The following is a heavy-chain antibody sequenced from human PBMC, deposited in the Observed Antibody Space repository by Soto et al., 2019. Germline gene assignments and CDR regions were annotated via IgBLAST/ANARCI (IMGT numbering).Heavy chain of an antibody. CDR1: GYTFTTHG. Sequence: QVQLVQSGAEVKKPGASVKVSCKASGYTFTTHGISWVRQVPGQGLEWMGWVRGDNGHTNYAQSLQGRVTMTTDTSTNTAYRELRSLRSDDTAVYYCARDIGYCRSGTCYREWFDPWGQGTLVTVSS. D-gene: IGHD2-15*01. V-gene: IGHV1-18*01. J-gene: IGHJ5*02. CDR3: ARDIGYCRSGTCYREWFDP. CDR2: VRGDNGHT.